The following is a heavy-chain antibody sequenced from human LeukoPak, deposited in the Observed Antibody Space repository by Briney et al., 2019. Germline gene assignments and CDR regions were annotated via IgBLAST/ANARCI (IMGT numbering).Heavy chain of an antibody. CDR2: IYSGGST. V-gene: IGHV3-53*01. CDR1: GFTVSSNY. D-gene: IGHD4-17*01. J-gene: IGHJ5*02. CDR3: ARVMDYGDGWFDP. Sequence: GGSLRLSCAASGFTVSSNYMSWVRQAPGKGLEWVSVIYSGGSTYYADSVKGRFTISRDNSKNTPYLQMNSLRAEDTAVYYCARVMDYGDGWFDPWGQGTLVTVSS.